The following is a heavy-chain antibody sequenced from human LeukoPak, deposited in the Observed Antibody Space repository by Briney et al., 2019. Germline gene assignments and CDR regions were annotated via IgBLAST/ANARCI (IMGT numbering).Heavy chain of an antibody. J-gene: IGHJ4*02. CDR1: GFTVSSSY. CDR3: ARRPPSNWGLYY. D-gene: IGHD7-27*01. Sequence: GGSLRLSCAASGFTVSSSYMCWVRQAPGKGLEWVSVIYSSGATFYADSVKGRFTISRDNSKNTLYLQMNSLRADDTAVYYCARRPPSNWGLYYWGQGTLVTVSS. CDR2: IYSSGAT. V-gene: IGHV3-53*01.